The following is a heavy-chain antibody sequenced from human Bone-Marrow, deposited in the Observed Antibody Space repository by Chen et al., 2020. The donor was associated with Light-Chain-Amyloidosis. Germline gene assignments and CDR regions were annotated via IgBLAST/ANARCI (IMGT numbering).Heavy chain of an antibody. CDR1: GFSFSNAW. Sequence: EVRLVESGGGVVKPGGSLRLSCEASGFSFSNAWVTWVRQAPGKGLEWLGRIKSESDGGTTAFAASVQGRFGISRDQTRNTVYLQMSSLKSDDTAIYYCAYDGGLVVVEAAVWGQGTQVTVSS. V-gene: IGHV3-15*01. J-gene: IGHJ4*02. CDR2: IKSESDGGTT. CDR3: AYDGGLVVVEAAV. D-gene: IGHD2-21*01.